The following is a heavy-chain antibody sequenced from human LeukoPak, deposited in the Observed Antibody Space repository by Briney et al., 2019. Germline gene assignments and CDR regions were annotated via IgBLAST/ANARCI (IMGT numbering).Heavy chain of an antibody. CDR2: IYYSGSA. Sequence: PSETLSLTCSVSGGSISSYYCSWIRQPPGQALEWTGYIYYSGSANSNPSLNSRVTLSVDTSKNKFSLKLSSVTAADTAVYYCARHRYCTNGVCYLVPRAFDPWGQGTLVTVSS. CDR1: GGSISSYY. J-gene: IGHJ5*02. V-gene: IGHV4-59*08. D-gene: IGHD2-8*01. CDR3: ARHRYCTNGVCYLVPRAFDP.